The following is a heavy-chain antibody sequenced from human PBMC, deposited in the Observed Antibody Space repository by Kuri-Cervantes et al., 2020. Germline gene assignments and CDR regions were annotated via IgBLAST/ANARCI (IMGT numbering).Heavy chain of an antibody. CDR2: ISSSSTI. V-gene: IGHV3-48*01. J-gene: IGHJ4*02. CDR3: ARDIGVFYYDSSGYYS. D-gene: IGHD3-22*01. Sequence: GGSLRLSCAASGFTFSSHWMNWVRQAPGKGLEWVSYISSSSTIYYADSVKGRFTISRDNAKNSLYLQMNSLRAEDTAVYYCARDIGVFYYDSSGYYSWGQGTLVTVSS. CDR1: GFTFSSHW.